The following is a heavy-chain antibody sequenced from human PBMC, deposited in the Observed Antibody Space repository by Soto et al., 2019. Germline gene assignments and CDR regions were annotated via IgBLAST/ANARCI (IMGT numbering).Heavy chain of an antibody. D-gene: IGHD1-26*01. CDR2: IDPIGRTT. Sequence: QVQLVQSGAEVKKPGASVQLSCKASGYTLTTYYIHWVRQAPGQGLEWMGIIDPIGRTTNYPQKFQDRVTMTRDTSTNTVYMQLSGLRFEDTAMYYCVTNVGSTVGPDFDYWGQGTLVTVSS. J-gene: IGHJ4*02. V-gene: IGHV1-46*01. CDR1: GYTLTTYY. CDR3: VTNVGSTVGPDFDY.